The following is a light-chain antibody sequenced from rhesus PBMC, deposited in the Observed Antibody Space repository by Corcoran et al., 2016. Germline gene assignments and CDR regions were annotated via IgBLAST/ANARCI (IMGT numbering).Light chain of an antibody. CDR3: QHSYGTPFT. V-gene: IGKV1-74*01. J-gene: IGKJ3*01. Sequence: DIQMTQSPSSLSASVGDRVTITCRASENVHSYLHWYQRKPGKAPNLQIYQTSTLRSGVPPRFSGSGSWTDFTLTISTLQPEDFATYFCQHSYGTPFTFGPGTKLDLK. CDR2: QTS. CDR1: ENVHSY.